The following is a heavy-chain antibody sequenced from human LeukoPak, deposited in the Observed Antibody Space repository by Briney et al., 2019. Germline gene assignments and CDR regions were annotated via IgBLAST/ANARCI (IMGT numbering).Heavy chain of an antibody. D-gene: IGHD5-18*01. V-gene: IGHV3-15*01. CDR1: GFTFSSYE. Sequence: GGSLRLSCAASGFTFSSYEMNWVRQAPGKGLEWVGRIKPTKTDGGAPYYATAVEGRITISRDDSTDMMYLQMNSLKTDDTAVYYCAREGSLYGYHSFDSWGQGTLVTVSS. CDR2: IKPTKTDGGAP. J-gene: IGHJ4*02. CDR3: AREGSLYGYHSFDS.